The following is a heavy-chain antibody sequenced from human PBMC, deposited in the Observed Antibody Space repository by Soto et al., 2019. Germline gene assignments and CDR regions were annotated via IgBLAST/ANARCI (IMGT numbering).Heavy chain of an antibody. Sequence: AQLVESGGGLVQPGGSLRVSCAASGFDFSTYWMHWVRQAPGKGLEWVARIDDDGGSTRYADSVKGRFTISRDNAKNIVYLEMNSLRAEDTAVYYCARRLELPLGASHYYYGLDVWGQGTAVTVSS. V-gene: IGHV3-74*01. CDR1: GFDFSTYW. CDR2: IDDDGGST. J-gene: IGHJ6*02. D-gene: IGHD1-7*01. CDR3: ARRLELPLGASHYYYGLDV.